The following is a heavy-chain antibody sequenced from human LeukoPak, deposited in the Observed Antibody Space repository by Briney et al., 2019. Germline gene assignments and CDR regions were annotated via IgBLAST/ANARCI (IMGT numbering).Heavy chain of an antibody. Sequence: SETLSLTCAVSGGSISSGGYSWSWIRQRPGKGLEWIGYIYHSGSTYYNPSLKSRVTISVDRSKNQFSLKLSSVTAADTAVYYCASQAGKNYYDRSGYFDYWGQGTLVTVSS. D-gene: IGHD3-22*01. CDR1: GGSISSGGYS. CDR3: ASQAGKNYYDRSGYFDY. CDR2: IYHSGST. J-gene: IGHJ4*02. V-gene: IGHV4-30-2*01.